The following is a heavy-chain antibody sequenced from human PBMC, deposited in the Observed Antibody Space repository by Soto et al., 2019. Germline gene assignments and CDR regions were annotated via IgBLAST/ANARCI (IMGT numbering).Heavy chain of an antibody. Sequence: SETLSLTCTVSGASIKTGGYYWTWIRQHPVNGLEWIGYIYYSGTTYYTPSLESRVTMSVDLSTNQFSLKLTSVTAADTAVYYCARARRGLYIVVVPAAIYWFDPWGQGTLVTVSS. CDR2: IYYSGTT. J-gene: IGHJ5*02. V-gene: IGHV4-31*03. CDR3: ARARRGLYIVVVPAAIYWFDP. D-gene: IGHD2-2*01. CDR1: GASIKTGGYY.